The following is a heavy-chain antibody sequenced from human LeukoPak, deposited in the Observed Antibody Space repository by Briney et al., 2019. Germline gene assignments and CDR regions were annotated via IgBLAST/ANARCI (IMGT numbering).Heavy chain of an antibody. CDR1: GFTFSDYY. CDR3: ARDGGDCSGDSCYVDY. J-gene: IGHJ4*02. CDR2: ISSSGSTI. V-gene: IGHV3-11*01. Sequence: GGTLRLSCAASGFTFSDYYMSWIRQAPGKGLEWFSYISSSGSTIYHADSVKGRFTISRDNAKNSLYLQMNSLRAEDTALYYCARDGGDCSGDSCYVDYWGQGTLVTVSS. D-gene: IGHD2-15*01.